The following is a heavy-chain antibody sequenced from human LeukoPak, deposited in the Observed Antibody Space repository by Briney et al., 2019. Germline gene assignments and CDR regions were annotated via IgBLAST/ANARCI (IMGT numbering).Heavy chain of an antibody. D-gene: IGHD3-10*01. CDR3: ARDGSSQATPDWYFDL. CDR1: GGSFSGYY. CDR2: INHSGST. V-gene: IGHV4-34*01. Sequence: SETLSLTCAVYGGSFSGYYWSWIRQPPGKGLEWIGEINHSGSTNYNPSLKSRITISVDTSKNQFSLKLSSVTAADTAVYYCARDGSSQATPDWYFDLWGRGTLVTVSS. J-gene: IGHJ2*01.